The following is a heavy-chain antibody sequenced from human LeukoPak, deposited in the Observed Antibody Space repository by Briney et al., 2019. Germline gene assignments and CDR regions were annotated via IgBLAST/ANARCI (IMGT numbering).Heavy chain of an antibody. Sequence: KASETLSLTCTVPGGSISSYYWSWIRQPPGKGLEWIGYIYYSGSTNYNPSLKSRVTISVDTSKNQFSLKLSSVTAADTAVYYCARQGPSGSYDYWGQGTLVTVSS. D-gene: IGHD1-26*01. CDR3: ARQGPSGSYDY. CDR1: GGSISSYY. J-gene: IGHJ4*02. CDR2: IYYSGST. V-gene: IGHV4-59*08.